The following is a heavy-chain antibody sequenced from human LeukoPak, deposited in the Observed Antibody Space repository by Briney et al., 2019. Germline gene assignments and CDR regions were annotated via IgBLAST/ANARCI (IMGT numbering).Heavy chain of an antibody. J-gene: IGHJ4*02. CDR2: IYHSGST. CDR1: GYSISSGYY. Sequence: SETLSLTCTVSGYSISSGYYWGWIRQPPGKGLEWIGSIYHSGSTYYNPSLKSRVTISVDTSKNQFSLKLSSVTAADTAVYYCARDSSTGYYDSSGPIDYWGQGTLVTVSS. D-gene: IGHD3-22*01. V-gene: IGHV4-38-2*02. CDR3: ARDSSTGYYDSSGPIDY.